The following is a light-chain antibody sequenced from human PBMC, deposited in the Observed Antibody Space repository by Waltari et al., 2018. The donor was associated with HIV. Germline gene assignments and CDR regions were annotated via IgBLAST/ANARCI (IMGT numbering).Light chain of an antibody. Sequence: QTVVTQEPPFSVSPGGTVTLTCGLSSGPVSTSYYPTWYQQSTGQAPRTLIYSTNTRSSGVPDRFSGSILGNKAALTITGAQADDESDYYCVLYMGSGIWVFGGGTKLTVL. CDR3: VLYMGSGIWV. V-gene: IGLV8-61*01. J-gene: IGLJ3*02. CDR1: SGPVSTSYY. CDR2: STN.